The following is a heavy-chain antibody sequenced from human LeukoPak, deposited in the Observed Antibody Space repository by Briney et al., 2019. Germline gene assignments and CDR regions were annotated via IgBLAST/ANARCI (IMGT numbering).Heavy chain of an antibody. Sequence: GGSLRLSCAASGFTFSSYEMNWVRQAPGKGLEWVSYISSSGSTIYYADSVKGRFTISRDNAKNSLYLQMNSLRAEDTAVYYCSELGITMIGGVWGKGTTVTVSS. CDR1: GFTFSSYE. V-gene: IGHV3-48*03. CDR3: SELGITMIGGV. D-gene: IGHD3-10*02. J-gene: IGHJ6*04. CDR2: ISSSGSTI.